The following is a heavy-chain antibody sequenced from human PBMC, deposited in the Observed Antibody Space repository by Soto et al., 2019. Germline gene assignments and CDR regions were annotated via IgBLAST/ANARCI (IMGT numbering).Heavy chain of an antibody. CDR3: AKDGASGSYPPYYYFGMDV. J-gene: IGHJ6*02. Sequence: GGSLRLSCAASGFTFSSYAMSWVRQAPGKGLEWVSTISGSGGNAYYADSVKGRFSISRDNSKNTLRLQMNSLRADDTAVYYCAKDGASGSYPPYYYFGMDVWGQGTAVTVSS. V-gene: IGHV3-23*01. CDR2: ISGSGGNA. CDR1: GFTFSSYA. D-gene: IGHD1-26*01.